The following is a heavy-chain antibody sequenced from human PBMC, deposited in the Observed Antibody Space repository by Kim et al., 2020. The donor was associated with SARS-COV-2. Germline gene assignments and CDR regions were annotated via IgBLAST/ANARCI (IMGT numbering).Heavy chain of an antibody. V-gene: IGHV4-4*02. J-gene: IGHJ4*02. CDR1: GGSISSSNW. Sequence: SETLSLTCAVSGGSISSSNWWSWVRQPPGKGLEWIGEIYHSGSTNYNPSLKSRVTISVDKSKNQFSLKLSSVTAADTAVYYCASLGADYYDGSDFDYWGQGTLVTVSS. CDR2: IYHSGST. CDR3: ASLGADYYDGSDFDY. D-gene: IGHD3-22*01.